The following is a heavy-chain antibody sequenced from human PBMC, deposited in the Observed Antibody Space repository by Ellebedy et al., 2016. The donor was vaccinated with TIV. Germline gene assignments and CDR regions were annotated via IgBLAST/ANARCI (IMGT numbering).Heavy chain of an antibody. V-gene: IGHV3-23*01. CDR2: ISGSGGSI. D-gene: IGHD2-2*02. J-gene: IGHJ4*02. Sequence: GGSLRLXCAASGLTFSSYGMSWVRQAPGKGLEWVSGISGSGGSIYYADSVKGRFTISRDNAKNSLYLQMNSLRAEDTADYYCARDRGPNTLDYWGQGTLVTVSS. CDR3: ARDRGPNTLDY. CDR1: GLTFSSYG.